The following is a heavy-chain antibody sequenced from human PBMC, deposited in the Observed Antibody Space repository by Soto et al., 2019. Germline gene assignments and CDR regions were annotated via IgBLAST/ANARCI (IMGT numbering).Heavy chain of an antibody. CDR2: ISYDGSNK. CDR1: GFTFSGYA. J-gene: IGHJ6*02. Sequence: GGSLRLSCAASGFTFSGYAMHWVRQAPGKGLEWVAVISYDGSNKYYADSVKGRFTISRDNSKNTLYLQMNSLRAEDTAVYYCARGAPAYYYDSSGSHPPPGLFYYYYYGMDVWGQGTTVTVSS. D-gene: IGHD3-22*01. CDR3: ARGAPAYYYDSSGSHPPPGLFYYYYYGMDV. V-gene: IGHV3-30-3*01.